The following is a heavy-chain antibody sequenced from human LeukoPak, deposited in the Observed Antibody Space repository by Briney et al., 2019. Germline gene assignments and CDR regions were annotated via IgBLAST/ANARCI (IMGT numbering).Heavy chain of an antibody. CDR1: GYTFTDYY. CDR2: ISAYNGNT. CDR3: ARTSSASYYYTMDV. V-gene: IGHV1-18*04. J-gene: IGHJ6*02. D-gene: IGHD6-25*01. Sequence: ASVKVSCKASGYTFTDYYVHWVRQAPGQGLEWMGWISAYNGNTNYAQKLQGRVTMTTDTSTNTAYMELRSLRSDDTAMYHCARTSSASYYYTMDVWGQGTTVTVSS.